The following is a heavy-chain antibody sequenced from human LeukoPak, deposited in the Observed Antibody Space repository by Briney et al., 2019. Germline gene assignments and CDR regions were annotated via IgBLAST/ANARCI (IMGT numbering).Heavy chain of an antibody. Sequence: SETLSLTCTVSGDSISSSSSYWGWIRQPPGEGLEWIGSIYYSGSTYYNTSLKSRVTISVGTSKNQFSLKLSSVTAADTAVYYCARDGRGLGFYYYYMDVWGKGTTVTVSS. CDR1: GDSISSSSSY. J-gene: IGHJ6*03. CDR3: ARDGRGLGFYYYYMDV. CDR2: IYYSGST. V-gene: IGHV4-39*07.